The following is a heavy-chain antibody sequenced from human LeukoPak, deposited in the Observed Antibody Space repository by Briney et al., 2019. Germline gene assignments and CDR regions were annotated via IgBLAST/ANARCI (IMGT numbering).Heavy chain of an antibody. J-gene: IGHJ4*02. CDR1: GFTFSNYS. D-gene: IGHD2-21*02. Sequence: PGGSLRLSCAASGFTFSNYSMNWVRQAPGKGLEWVSSISSSSSYIYYADSVKGRFTISRDNAKNSLYLQMNSLRAEDTAVYYCARGMVVTAIGSQRGYWGQGTLVTVSS. CDR3: ARGMVVTAIGSQRGY. CDR2: ISSSSSYI. V-gene: IGHV3-21*01.